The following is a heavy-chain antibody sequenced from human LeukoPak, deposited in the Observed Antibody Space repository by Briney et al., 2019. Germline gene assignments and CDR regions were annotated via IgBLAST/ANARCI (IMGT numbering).Heavy chain of an antibody. CDR2: INHSGST. V-gene: IGHV4-34*01. Sequence: SETLSLTCAVYGGPFSGYYWSWVRQPPGRGLEWIGEINHSGSTNYNPSLKSRVTISVDTSKNQFSLKLSSVTAADTAVYYCARGLYDYVWGSYRYTPPQYFDYWGQGTLVTVSS. CDR1: GGPFSGYY. J-gene: IGHJ4*02. CDR3: ARGLYDYVWGSYRYTPPQYFDY. D-gene: IGHD3-16*02.